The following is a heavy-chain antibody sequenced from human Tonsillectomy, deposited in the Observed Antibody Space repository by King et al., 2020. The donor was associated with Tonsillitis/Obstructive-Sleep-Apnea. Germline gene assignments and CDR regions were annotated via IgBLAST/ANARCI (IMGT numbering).Heavy chain of an antibody. Sequence: VQLVESGGGVVQPGRSLRLSCAASGFTFSSYAMHWVRQAPGKGLEWVAVISYDGSNKYYADSVKGRFTISRDNSKNTLYLQMNSLRAEDTAVYYCAREYVTMLQHYWGNFDYWGQGTLITVSS. CDR3: AREYVTMLQHYWGNFDY. V-gene: IGHV3-30*04. D-gene: IGHD3-16*01. CDR2: ISYDGSNK. CDR1: GFTFSSYA. J-gene: IGHJ4*02.